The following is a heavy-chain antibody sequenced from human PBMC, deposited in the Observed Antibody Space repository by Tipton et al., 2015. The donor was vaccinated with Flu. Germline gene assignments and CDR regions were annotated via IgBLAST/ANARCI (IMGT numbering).Heavy chain of an antibody. CDR2: VYTSGSA. J-gene: IGHJ4*02. V-gene: IGHV4-4*07. Sequence: GLVKPSETLSLTCTVSDGSISSSITNYYWTWIRQPAGKGLEWIGHVYTSGSAKYNPSLKSRVTISVDTSKNQFSLKLSSVTAADTAVYYCARSSGVGGCMDYWGQGTLVTVSS. CDR1: DGSISSSITNYY. D-gene: IGHD2-8*01. CDR3: ARSSGVGGCMDY.